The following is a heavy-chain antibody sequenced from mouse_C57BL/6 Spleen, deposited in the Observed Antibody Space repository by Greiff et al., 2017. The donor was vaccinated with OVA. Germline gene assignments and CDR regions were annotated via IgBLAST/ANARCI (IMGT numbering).Heavy chain of an antibody. J-gene: IGHJ2*01. D-gene: IGHD1-1*01. Sequence: EVQLVESGEGLVKPGGSLKLSCAASGFTFSSYAMSWVRQTPEKRLEWVAYISSGGDYIYYADTVKGRFTISRDNARNTLYLQMSSLKSEDTAMYYCTREETTVVARYFDYWGQGTTLTVSS. CDR2: ISSGGDYI. V-gene: IGHV5-9-1*02. CDR3: TREETTVVARYFDY. CDR1: GFTFSSYA.